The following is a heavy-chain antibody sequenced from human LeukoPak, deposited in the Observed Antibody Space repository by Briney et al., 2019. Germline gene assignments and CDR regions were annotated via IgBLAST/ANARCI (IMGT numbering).Heavy chain of an antibody. J-gene: IGHJ4*02. CDR3: VGSLFGVSP. CDR1: GFTFNSYW. Sequence: PGGSLRLSCAASGFTFNSYWIHWVRQAPGKGLVWVSRINGDGSSTSYADSVKGRFTISRDNAKNTLYLQLNSPRVEDTAVYYCVGSLFGVSPWGQGTLVTVSS. CDR2: INGDGSST. D-gene: IGHD3-3*01. V-gene: IGHV3-74*01.